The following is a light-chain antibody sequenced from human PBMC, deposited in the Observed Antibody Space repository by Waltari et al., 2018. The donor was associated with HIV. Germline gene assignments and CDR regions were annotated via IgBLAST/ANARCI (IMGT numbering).Light chain of an antibody. CDR2: DDR. CDR3: QVWDSGTYFLV. V-gene: IGLV3-21*04. Sequence: SYVLTQPPSVSVAPGKTARITCGGNDIDTKRVHWYQQRPGQAPMLVIHDDRDRPSGIPERFSGSNSGNTATLTITRVEAGDEADYWCQVWDSGTYFLVFGGGTKLTVL. CDR1: DIDTKR. J-gene: IGLJ2*01.